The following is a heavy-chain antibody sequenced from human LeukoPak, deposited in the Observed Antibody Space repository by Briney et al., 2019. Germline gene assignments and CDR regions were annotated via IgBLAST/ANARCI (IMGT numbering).Heavy chain of an antibody. CDR3: ARRPMVRGVIDY. V-gene: IGHV4-34*01. CDR2: INHSGST. J-gene: IGHJ4*02. Sequence: SETLSLTCAVYGGSFSGYYWSWIRQPPGEGLEWIGEINHSGSTNYNLSLKSRVTISVDTSKNQFSLKLSSVTAADTAVYYCARRPMVRGVIDYWGQGTQVTVSS. CDR1: GGSFSGYY. D-gene: IGHD3-10*01.